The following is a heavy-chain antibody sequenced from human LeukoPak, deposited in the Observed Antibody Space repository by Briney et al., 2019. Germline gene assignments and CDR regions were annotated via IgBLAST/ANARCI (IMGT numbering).Heavy chain of an antibody. V-gene: IGHV4-59*01. D-gene: IGHD4-17*01. CDR2: IYYRGDT. J-gene: IGHJ6*04. CDR1: GDSISGYF. CDR3: ARASTVTTVDV. Sequence: SETLSLTCTVSGDSISGYFWTWIRQPPGKGLEWIGYIYYRGDTNYNPSLKSRVTISVDTSKNQFSLKLSSATTADTAVYYCARASTVTTVDVWGTGTTVTVSS.